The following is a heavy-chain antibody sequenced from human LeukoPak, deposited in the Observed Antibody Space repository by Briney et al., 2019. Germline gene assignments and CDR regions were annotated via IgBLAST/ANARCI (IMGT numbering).Heavy chain of an antibody. V-gene: IGHV3-23*01. CDR3: AKTSWHSGDYYFDF. J-gene: IGHJ4*02. CDR2: ISGSGGST. CDR1: GFTFSSYA. Sequence: GGSLRLSCTASGFTFSSYAMTWVRQAPGKGLEWVSAISGSGGSTYYTDSVKGRFTISRDNSKNTLYLQMNSLRGDDTAEYYCAKTSWHSGDYYFDFWGQGTLVTVSS. D-gene: IGHD4-17*01.